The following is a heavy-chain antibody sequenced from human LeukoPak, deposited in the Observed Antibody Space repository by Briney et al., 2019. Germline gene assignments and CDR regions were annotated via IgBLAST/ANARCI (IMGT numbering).Heavy chain of an antibody. Sequence: GGSLRLSCAASGFTFSSYGMSWVRQAPGKGLEWVSAISSSGSSTYYADSVKGRFTISRDNSKNTLYLQMNSLRAEDTAVYCCARGPSGYHNTGGQGTLVTVSS. J-gene: IGHJ4*02. CDR3: ARGPSGYHNT. V-gene: IGHV3-23*01. CDR1: GFTFSSYG. CDR2: ISSSGSST. D-gene: IGHD5-12*01.